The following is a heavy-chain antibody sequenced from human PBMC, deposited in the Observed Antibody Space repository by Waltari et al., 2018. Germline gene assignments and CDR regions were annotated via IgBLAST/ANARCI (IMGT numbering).Heavy chain of an antibody. V-gene: IGHV3-33*01. CDR2: IWYDGSKK. D-gene: IGHD1-26*01. CDR1: GFSFTNYG. CDR3: ARDQYGESFYYAMNV. J-gene: IGHJ6*02. Sequence: QEKLVESGGGVVQSGRSLKLSCEASGFSFTNYGMHWVRQARGKGLEWVAIIWYDGSKKYYADSVKGRFDISRDNSRNTLYLQMDSLRAEDTAVYFCARDQYGESFYYAMNVWGQGTAVTVSS.